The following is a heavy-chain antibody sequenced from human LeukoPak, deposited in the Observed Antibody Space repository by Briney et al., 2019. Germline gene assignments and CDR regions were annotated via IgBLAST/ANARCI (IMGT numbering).Heavy chain of an antibody. V-gene: IGHV4-34*01. CDR1: GGSFSGYY. CDR2: INHSGST. J-gene: IGHJ4*02. D-gene: IGHD3-22*01. Sequence: KPSETLSLTCVVYGGSFSGYYWSWIRQPPGKWLEWIGEINHSGSTNYNPSLKSRVTISVDTSKNQFSLKLSSVTAADTAVYYCASNYYDSSGFDYWGQGTLVTVSS. CDR3: ASNYYDSSGFDY.